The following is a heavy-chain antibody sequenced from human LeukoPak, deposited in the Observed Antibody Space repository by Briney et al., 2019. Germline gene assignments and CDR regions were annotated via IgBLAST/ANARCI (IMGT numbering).Heavy chain of an antibody. D-gene: IGHD3-10*01. CDR3: ARGSTLIRGFDY. V-gene: IGHV4-31*03. CDR2: IFYSGSA. J-gene: IGHJ4*02. Sequence: PSETLSLTCTVSGGPISSGDYYWNWIRQHPEKSLEWIGYIFYSGSAYYNPSLKSRVTISVDTSKNQFSLKLSSVTAADTAVYYCARGSTLIRGFDYWGQGTLVTVSS. CDR1: GGPISSGDYY.